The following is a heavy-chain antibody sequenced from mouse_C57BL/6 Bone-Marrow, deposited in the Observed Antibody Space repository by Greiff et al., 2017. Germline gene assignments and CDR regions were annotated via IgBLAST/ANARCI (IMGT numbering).Heavy chain of an antibody. CDR1: DSEVFPIAY. Sequence: QVQLQQSGSELRSPGSSVKLSCKDFDSEVFPIAYMSWVRQTPGHGFEWIGGILPSIGRTIYGEKFEDKATFDADTLSNTAYLELNSLTSEDSAIYYCARQGYGSPYYYAMDYWGQGTSVTVSS. V-gene: IGHV15-2*01. CDR2: ILPSIGRT. CDR3: ARQGYGSPYYYAMDY. D-gene: IGHD1-1*01. J-gene: IGHJ4*01.